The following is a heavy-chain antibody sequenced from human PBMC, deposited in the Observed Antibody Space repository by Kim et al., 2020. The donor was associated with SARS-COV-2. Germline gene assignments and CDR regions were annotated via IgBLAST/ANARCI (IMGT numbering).Heavy chain of an antibody. D-gene: IGHD2-21*01. CDR3: AREVIATAPTSANDAFDI. Sequence: KSRVTISVDTSKNQFSLKLSSVTAADTAVYYCAREVIATAPTSANDAFDIWGQGTMVTVSS. V-gene: IGHV4-59*01. J-gene: IGHJ3*02.